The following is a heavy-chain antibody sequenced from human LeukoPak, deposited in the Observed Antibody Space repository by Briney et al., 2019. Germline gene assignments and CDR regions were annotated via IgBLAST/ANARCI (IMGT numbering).Heavy chain of an antibody. D-gene: IGHD3-22*01. J-gene: IGHJ5*02. CDR2: ISSSGSTI. Sequence: GGSLRLSCAASGFTFSDYYMSWIRQAPGKGLEWVSYISSSGSTIYYADSVKGRFTISRDSAKNSLYLQMNSLRAEDTAVYYCARARRYYYDSSGYYNWFDPWGQGTLVTVSS. CDR3: ARARRYYYDSSGYYNWFDP. V-gene: IGHV3-11*01. CDR1: GFTFSDYY.